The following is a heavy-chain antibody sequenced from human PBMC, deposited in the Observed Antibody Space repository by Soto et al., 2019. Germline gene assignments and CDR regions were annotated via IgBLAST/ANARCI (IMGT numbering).Heavy chain of an antibody. D-gene: IGHD6-19*01. CDR1: GYTFTSYA. Sequence: QVQLVQSGAEVKKPGASVKVSCKASGYTFTSYAMHWVRQAPGQRLEWMGWINAGNGNTKYSQKFQGRVTITRDTSASKGYMELGSLRSEDTAVYYWARDIPRSSGWFDYWGQGTLVTVSS. CDR2: INAGNGNT. J-gene: IGHJ4*02. V-gene: IGHV1-3*01. CDR3: ARDIPRSSGWFDY.